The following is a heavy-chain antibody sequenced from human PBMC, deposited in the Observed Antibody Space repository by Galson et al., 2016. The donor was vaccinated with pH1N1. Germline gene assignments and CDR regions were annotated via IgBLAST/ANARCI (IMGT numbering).Heavy chain of an antibody. D-gene: IGHD2-8*01. J-gene: IGHJ4*03. CDR3: ARGRGDTNGYYLDF. Sequence: SLRLSCATPGFSFANYAMHWVRQAPAKGLEWVALIWFDGTNRHYADSVKGRFTISRDYSKRTLYLQMNGLRAQDTAVYYCARGRGDTNGYYLDFWGQGTLVTVAS. CDR1: GFSFANYA. V-gene: IGHV3-33*01. CDR2: IWFDGTNR.